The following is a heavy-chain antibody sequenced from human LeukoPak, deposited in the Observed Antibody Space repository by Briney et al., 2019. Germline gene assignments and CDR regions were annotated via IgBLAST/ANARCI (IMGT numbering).Heavy chain of an antibody. CDR3: ARDQVTMVRVLTPANWFDP. J-gene: IGHJ5*02. Sequence: PGRSLRLSRAASGFTFSRYAMHWVRQAPGKGLEWVAVIWYDGSNKYHADSVKGRFTISRDNSRNTLYLQMNSLRAEDTAVYYCARDQVTMVRVLTPANWFDPWGQGTLVTVSS. CDR2: IWYDGSNK. D-gene: IGHD3-10*01. V-gene: IGHV3-30*01. CDR1: GFTFSRYA.